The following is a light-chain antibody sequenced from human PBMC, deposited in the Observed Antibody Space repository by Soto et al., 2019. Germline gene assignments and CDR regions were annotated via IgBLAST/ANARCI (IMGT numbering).Light chain of an antibody. Sequence: DIQLTQSPSFLSASVGDRVTITCRASQGISSYLAWYQQKPGKAPKLLIYAASTLQSGVPSRFSGSGSGTEFTLTISSLQPEDFATYYCQQLNSYPQTFGPGTKVGIK. J-gene: IGKJ3*01. CDR1: QGISSY. CDR3: QQLNSYPQT. CDR2: AAS. V-gene: IGKV1-9*01.